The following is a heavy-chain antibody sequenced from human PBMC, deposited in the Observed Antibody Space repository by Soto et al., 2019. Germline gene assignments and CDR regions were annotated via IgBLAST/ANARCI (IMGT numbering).Heavy chain of an antibody. CDR3: ATLWFGAADY. V-gene: IGHV4-39*01. CDR1: GGSISRSSYY. J-gene: IGHJ4*02. Sequence: QLQLQESGPGLVKPSETLSLTCTVSGGSISRSSYYWGWIRQPPGKGLEWIGSIYYSGSTHYNPSLKSRVTISVDTAKNQFSLKLSSVTAADTAVYYFATLWFGAADYWGQGTLVTVSS. CDR2: IYYSGST. D-gene: IGHD3-10*01.